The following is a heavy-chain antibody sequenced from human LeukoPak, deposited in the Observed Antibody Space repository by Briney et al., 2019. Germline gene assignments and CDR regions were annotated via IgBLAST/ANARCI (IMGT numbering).Heavy chain of an antibody. CDR2: IKSKTDGGTT. Sequence: GGSLRLSCAASAFTFSDAWMTWVRQAPGKGLEWVGRIKSKTDGGTTDYAAPVKGRFTISRDDSKNMLYLQMNSLKTEDTAVYYCTTGSRLRYSDYWGQGTLVTVSS. J-gene: IGHJ4*02. D-gene: IGHD3-9*01. CDR3: TTGSRLRYSDY. V-gene: IGHV3-15*01. CDR1: AFTFSDAW.